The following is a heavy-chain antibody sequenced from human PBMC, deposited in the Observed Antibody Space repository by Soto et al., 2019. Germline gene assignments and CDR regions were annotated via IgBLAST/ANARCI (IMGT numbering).Heavy chain of an antibody. CDR1: GGTFSSYA. CDR2: IIPIFGTA. J-gene: IGHJ2*01. V-gene: IGHV1-69*01. CDR3: ARPLGRVAGKTDRTEDWYFDI. D-gene: IGHD6-19*01. Sequence: QVQLVQSGAEVKKPGSSVKVSCKASGGTFSSYAISWVRQAPGQGLEWMGGIIPIFGTANYAQKFQGRGTITADESTSTSYMEQRSLRSEDTAVYYCARPLGRVAGKTDRTEDWYFDIWGRGTLVTVS.